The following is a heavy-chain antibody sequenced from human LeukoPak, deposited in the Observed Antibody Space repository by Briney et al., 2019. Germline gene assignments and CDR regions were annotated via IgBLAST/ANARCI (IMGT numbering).Heavy chain of an antibody. J-gene: IGHJ6*02. V-gene: IGHV4-39*01. CDR1: GGSISSSDYY. D-gene: IGHD3-10*01. Sequence: PSETLSLTCTVSGGSISSSDYYWVWIRQPPGKGLEWIGTIYYSGSTYYSPSLKSRVTISVDTSKNQFSLKLNSVAAADTAVYYCARRVTMVRGTPNGMGVWGQGTTVTVSS. CDR3: ARRVTMVRGTPNGMGV. CDR2: IYYSGST.